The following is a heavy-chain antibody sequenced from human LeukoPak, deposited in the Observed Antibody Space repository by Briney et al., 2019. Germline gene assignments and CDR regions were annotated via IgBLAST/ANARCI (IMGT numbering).Heavy chain of an antibody. CDR2: IKSKTEGGTT. CDR3: TTDYYYDSRGFFDY. D-gene: IGHD3-22*01. Sequence: GGSLRLSCAASGFTFSNSWMSWVRQAPGKGLEWVGRIKSKTEGGTTDYAAPVKGRFTISRDDSKNTLYQQMDSLKTENTAVYYCTTDYYYDSRGFFDYWGQGTLVTVSS. V-gene: IGHV3-15*01. CDR1: GFTFSNSW. J-gene: IGHJ4*02.